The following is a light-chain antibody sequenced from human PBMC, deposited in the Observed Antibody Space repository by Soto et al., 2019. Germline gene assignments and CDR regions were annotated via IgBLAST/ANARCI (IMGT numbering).Light chain of an antibody. Sequence: EIVLTQSPGTLSLSPGERATLSCRASQSGSDSYLAWYQQKPGQPPRPLIYGVSSRAYGIPDRFSGSGSGTDFTLTISRLEPEDFAVYYCQQFGSSPLLTFGGGTKVDIK. CDR3: QQFGSSPLLT. J-gene: IGKJ4*01. CDR2: GVS. CDR1: QSGSDSY. V-gene: IGKV3-20*01.